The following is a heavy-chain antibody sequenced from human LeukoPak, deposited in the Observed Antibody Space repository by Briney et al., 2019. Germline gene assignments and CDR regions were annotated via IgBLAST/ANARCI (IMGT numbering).Heavy chain of an antibody. D-gene: IGHD2-21*01. CDR3: ARDKDGGERGGDCHSFDY. J-gene: IGHJ4*02. CDR1: GFTFSTYS. V-gene: IGHV3-48*01. Sequence: PGGSLRLSCAASGFTFSTYSMNWVRQAPGKGLEWISYISSSSSTIYYADSVKGRFTISRDNAKNSLYLQMNSMRADDTAVYHCARDKDGGERGGDCHSFDYWGQGTLVTVSS. CDR2: ISSSSSTI.